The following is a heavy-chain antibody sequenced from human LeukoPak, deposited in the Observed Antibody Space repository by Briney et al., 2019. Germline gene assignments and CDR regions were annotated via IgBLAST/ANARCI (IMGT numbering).Heavy chain of an antibody. D-gene: IGHD3-22*01. CDR2: ASHSGGA. Sequence: PSETLSLTCTVSGGSINNYYWSWIRQPPGKALEWIGYASHSGGANSSPSLKSRVSISVDTSKNQISLKLSSVTAADTAVYYCAGDTFFHDNSDYYEDVFDSWGQGTMVTVSS. CDR3: AGDTFFHDNSDYYEDVFDS. J-gene: IGHJ3*02. CDR1: GGSINNYY. V-gene: IGHV4-59*01.